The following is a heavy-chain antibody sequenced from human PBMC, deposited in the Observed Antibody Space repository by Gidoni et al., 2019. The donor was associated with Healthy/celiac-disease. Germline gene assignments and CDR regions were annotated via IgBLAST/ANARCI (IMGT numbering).Heavy chain of an antibody. CDR3: ARDPVGGDSGYYYYMDV. CDR1: GFTFSSYS. V-gene: IGHV3-48*01. Sequence: ESGGGLVQPGGSLRLSCAASGFTFSSYSMNWVRQAPGKGLEWVSYISSSSSTIYYADSVKGRFTISRDNAKNSLYLQMNSLRAEDTAVYYCARDPVGGDSGYYYYMDVWGKGTTVTVSS. CDR2: ISSSSSTI. D-gene: IGHD4-17*01. J-gene: IGHJ6*03.